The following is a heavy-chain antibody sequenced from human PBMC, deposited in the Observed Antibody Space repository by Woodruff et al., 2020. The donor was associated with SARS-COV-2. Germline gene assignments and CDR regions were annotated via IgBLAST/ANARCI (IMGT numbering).Heavy chain of an antibody. D-gene: IGHD5-18*01. J-gene: IGHJ4*02. Sequence: YAQKFQGRVTITADKSTSTAYMELSSLRSEDTAVYYCARSLDSYGPHDYWGQGTLVTVSS. CDR3: ARSLDSYGPHDY. V-gene: IGHV1-69*02.